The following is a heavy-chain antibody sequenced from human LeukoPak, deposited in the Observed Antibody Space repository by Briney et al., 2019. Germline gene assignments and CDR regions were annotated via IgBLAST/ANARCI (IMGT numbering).Heavy chain of an antibody. V-gene: IGHV3-11*01. D-gene: IGHD3-16*01. Sequence: GGSLRLSCAASGFRFSDYYMSWVRQAPGKGLEWISYITTSGSSTKYADSVKGRFTISRDNAKNSVVLQMNSLRAEDTAVYYCTRERRGSYYAFESWGQGTLVTVSS. CDR3: TRERRGSYYAFES. CDR2: ITTSGSST. J-gene: IGHJ4*02. CDR1: GFRFSDYY.